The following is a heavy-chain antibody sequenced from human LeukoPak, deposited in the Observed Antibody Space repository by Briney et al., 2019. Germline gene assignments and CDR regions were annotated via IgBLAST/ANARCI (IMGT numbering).Heavy chain of an antibody. Sequence: SETLSLTCTVSGGSISSYYWSWIRQPPGKGLEWIGYIYYSGSTNYNPSLKSRVTISVDTSKNQFSLKLSSVTAADTAVYYCARVAGKRWLFDYWGQGTLVTVSS. V-gene: IGHV4-59*01. CDR2: IYYSGST. CDR1: GGSISSYY. D-gene: IGHD5-24*01. CDR3: ARVAGKRWLFDY. J-gene: IGHJ4*02.